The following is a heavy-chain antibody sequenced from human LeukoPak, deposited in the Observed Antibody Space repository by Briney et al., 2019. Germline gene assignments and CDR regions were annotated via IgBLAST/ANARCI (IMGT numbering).Heavy chain of an antibody. V-gene: IGHV3-30*18. CDR3: AKDGRGGSSGWYEVGYFDY. D-gene: IGHD6-19*01. CDR1: GFTFSSYG. Sequence: GGSLRLSCAASGFTFSSYGMLWVRQAPGKGLEWVAVISYDGSNKYYADSVKGRFTISRDNSKNTLYLQMNRLRAEDTAVYYCAKDGRGGSSGWYEVGYFDYWGQGTLVTVSS. J-gene: IGHJ4*02. CDR2: ISYDGSNK.